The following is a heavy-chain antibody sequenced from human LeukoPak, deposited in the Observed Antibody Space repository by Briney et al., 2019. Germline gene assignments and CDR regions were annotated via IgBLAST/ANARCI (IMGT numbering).Heavy chain of an antibody. Sequence: RASVKVSCKAAGYSFTTFHINWVRQAPGQGPEWMGWVNPDTGNTGFAQKFQGRVTITQNRSVTTVYMELSSLTSEDTAVYYCARRGLVAGIYDLVYGFDIWGQGTMVTVSS. CDR3: ARRGLVAGIYDLVYGFDI. D-gene: IGHD3/OR15-3a*01. CDR1: GYSFTTFH. CDR2: VNPDTGNT. V-gene: IGHV1-8*03. J-gene: IGHJ3*02.